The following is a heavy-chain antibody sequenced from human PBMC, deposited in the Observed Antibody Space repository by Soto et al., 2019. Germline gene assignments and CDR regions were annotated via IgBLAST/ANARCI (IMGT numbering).Heavy chain of an antibody. CDR1: GVSVSSGSYF. Sequence: QVQLQESGPGLVKPTETLSLICTVSGVSVSSGSYFWSWIRQPPGKGLEWIAYIYYSGNTNYNPSLKSRVTISQDASKNQISLKLSSVTAADTAIYYCAREGQLWLESNYWGQGTLVTVSS. CDR2: IYYSGNT. V-gene: IGHV4-61*01. D-gene: IGHD3-10*01. CDR3: AREGQLWLESNY. J-gene: IGHJ4*02.